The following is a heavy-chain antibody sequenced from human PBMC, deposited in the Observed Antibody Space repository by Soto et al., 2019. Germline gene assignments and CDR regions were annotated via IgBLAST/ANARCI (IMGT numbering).Heavy chain of an antibody. Sequence: GGSLRLSCAASGFTFSSYGMHWVRQAPGKGLEWVAVISYDGSNKYYADSVKGRFTISRDNSKNTLYLQMNSLRAEDTAVYYCAKVFSIVAGFDYWGQGTLVTVSS. CDR2: ISYDGSNK. D-gene: IGHD5-12*01. CDR1: GFTFSSYG. CDR3: AKVFSIVAGFDY. J-gene: IGHJ4*02. V-gene: IGHV3-30*18.